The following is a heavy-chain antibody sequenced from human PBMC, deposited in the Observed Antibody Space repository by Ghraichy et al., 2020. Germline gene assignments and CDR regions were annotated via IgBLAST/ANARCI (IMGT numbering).Heavy chain of an antibody. Sequence: GGSLRLSCAASGFTFSNYAMSWVRQAPGKGLEWVSGISYIAGSTYYADSVKGRFTISRDNSKNTLYLHMNSLRAEDTAVYYCAKDYAGYCSSTSCFSDYCGQGTLVTVSS. D-gene: IGHD2-2*01. CDR3: AKDYAGYCSSTSCFSDY. J-gene: IGHJ4*02. V-gene: IGHV3-23*01. CDR2: ISYIAGST. CDR1: GFTFSNYA.